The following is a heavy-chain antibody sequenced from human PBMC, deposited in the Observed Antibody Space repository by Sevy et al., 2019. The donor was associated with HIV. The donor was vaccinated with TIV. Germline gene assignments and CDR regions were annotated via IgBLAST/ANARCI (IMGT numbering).Heavy chain of an antibody. CDR3: TREATGTGFDY. J-gene: IGHJ4*02. CDR2: FGTSGLT. D-gene: IGHD1-1*01. Sequence: GGSLSLSWEASGFNIKNYDLHWVRPVEGKGLGWVSVFGTSGLTYYSASVEGRLTTSRDNAKSSFYLHMHGLRAGDTAVYYCTREATGTGFDYWGQGTPVTVSS. V-gene: IGHV3-13*01. CDR1: GFNIKNYD.